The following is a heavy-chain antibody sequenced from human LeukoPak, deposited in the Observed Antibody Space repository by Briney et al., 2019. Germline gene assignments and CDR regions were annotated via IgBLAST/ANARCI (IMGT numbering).Heavy chain of an antibody. CDR1: GFTFSSYA. D-gene: IGHD1-26*01. V-gene: IGHV3-23*01. CDR2: ISGSGGST. J-gene: IGHJ2*01. Sequence: GGSRRLSCAASGFTFSSYAMSWVRQAPGKGLEWVSAISGSGGSTYYADSVKGRFTISRDNSKNTLYLQMNSLRAEDTAVYYCAKNSGSYYPNWYFDLWGRGTLVTVSS. CDR3: AKNSGSYYPNWYFDL.